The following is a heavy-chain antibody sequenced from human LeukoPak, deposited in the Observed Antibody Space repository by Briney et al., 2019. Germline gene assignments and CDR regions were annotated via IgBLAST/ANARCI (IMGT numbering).Heavy chain of an antibody. D-gene: IGHD6-13*01. V-gene: IGHV3-23*01. J-gene: IGHJ4*02. CDR1: GFTFGSFG. Sequence: PGGSLRLSCAASGFTFGSFGMNWVRQAPEKGLEWVSTISAGGGSTYYADSVKGRFTISRDNSKNTLYLQMNSLRAEDTAVYYCAKGPYAGTFSGFDYWGQGTLVTVPS. CDR2: ISAGGGST. CDR3: AKGPYAGTFSGFDY.